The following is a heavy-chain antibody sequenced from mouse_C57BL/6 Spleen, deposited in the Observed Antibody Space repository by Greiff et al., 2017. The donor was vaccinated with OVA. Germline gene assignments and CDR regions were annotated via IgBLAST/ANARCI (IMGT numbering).Heavy chain of an antibody. J-gene: IGHJ4*01. CDR1: GFSLSTSGMG. Sequence: QVQLKESGPGILQSSQTLSLTCSFSGFSLSTSGMGVSWIRQPSGKGLEWLAHIYWDDDKRYNPSLKSRLTISKDTSRNQVFLKITSVDTADTATYYCSRSPDYYGRSYDAMDYWGQGTSVTVSS. CDR2: IYWDDDK. D-gene: IGHD1-1*01. CDR3: SRSPDYYGRSYDAMDY. V-gene: IGHV8-12*01.